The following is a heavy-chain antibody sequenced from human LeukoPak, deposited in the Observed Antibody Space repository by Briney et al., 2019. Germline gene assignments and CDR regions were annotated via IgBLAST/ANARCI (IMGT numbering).Heavy chain of an antibody. CDR1: GGSFSGYY. CDR2: INHSGST. J-gene: IGHJ4*02. V-gene: IGHV4-34*01. D-gene: IGHD3-3*01. Sequence: SETLSLTCAVYGGSFSGYYWSWIRQPPGKGLEWIGEINHSGSTNYNLSLKSRVTISVDTSKNQFSLKLSSVTAANTAVYYCARGSPAGYDFWSGYRNHYFDYWGQGTLVTVSS. CDR3: ARGSPAGYDFWSGYRNHYFDY.